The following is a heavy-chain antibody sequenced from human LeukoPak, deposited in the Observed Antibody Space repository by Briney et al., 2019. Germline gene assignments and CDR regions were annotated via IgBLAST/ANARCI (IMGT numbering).Heavy chain of an antibody. Sequence: PSETLSLTCAVSGGSISSSNWWSWVRQPPGKGLEWIGEIYHSGSTNYNPSLKSRVTISVDKSKNQFSLKLSSVTAADTAVYYCAREALAAAGIFDYWGQGTLVTVSS. D-gene: IGHD6-13*01. J-gene: IGHJ4*02. V-gene: IGHV4-4*02. CDR3: AREALAAAGIFDY. CDR1: GGSISSSNW. CDR2: IYHSGST.